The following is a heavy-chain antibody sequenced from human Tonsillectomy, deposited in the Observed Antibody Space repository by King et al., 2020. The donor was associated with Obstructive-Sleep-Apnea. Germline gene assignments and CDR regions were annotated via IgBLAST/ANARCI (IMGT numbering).Heavy chain of an antibody. D-gene: IGHD6-19*01. J-gene: IGHJ6*02. CDR1: GGSISSSSYY. Sequence: LQLQESGPGLVKPSETLSLTCTVSGGSISSSSYYWGWIRQPPGKGLEWIGSIYYSGSTYYNPSLKSRVTISVDTSKNQFSLKLSSVTAADTAVYYCAGDNSSGGYYYYYYGMDVWGQGTTVTVSS. CDR2: IYYSGST. V-gene: IGHV4-39*07. CDR3: AGDNSSGGYYYYYYGMDV.